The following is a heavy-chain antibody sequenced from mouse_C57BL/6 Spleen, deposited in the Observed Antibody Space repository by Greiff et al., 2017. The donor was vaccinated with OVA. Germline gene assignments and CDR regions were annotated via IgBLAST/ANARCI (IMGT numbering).Heavy chain of an antibody. CDR3: TSLRYYFDY. V-gene: IGHV6-6*01. Sequence: EVKVEESGGGLVQPGGSMKLSCAASGFTFSDAWMDWVRQSPEKGLEWVAEIRNKANIHATYYAESVKGRFTISRDDSKSSVYLQMNSLRAEDTGIYYCTSLRYYFDYWGQGTTLTVSS. D-gene: IGHD1-1*01. J-gene: IGHJ2*01. CDR1: GFTFSDAW. CDR2: IRNKANIHAT.